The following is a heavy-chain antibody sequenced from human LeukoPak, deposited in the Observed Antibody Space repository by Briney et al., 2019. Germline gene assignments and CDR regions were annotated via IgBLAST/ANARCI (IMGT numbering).Heavy chain of an antibody. CDR1: GLTFSSYA. D-gene: IGHD3-16*02. CDR2: ISGSGGST. J-gene: IGHJ4*02. V-gene: IGHV3-23*01. Sequence: GGSLRLACAASGLTFSSYAMSWVRQAPGKGLEWVSAISGSGGSTYYADSVKGRFTISRDNSKNTLYLQMNSLRAEDTAVYYCAKLTYDYVWGSYRFPYFDYWGQGTLVTVSS. CDR3: AKLTYDYVWGSYRFPYFDY.